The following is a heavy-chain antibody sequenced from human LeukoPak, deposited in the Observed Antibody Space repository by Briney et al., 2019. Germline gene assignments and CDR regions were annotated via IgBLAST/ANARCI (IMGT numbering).Heavy chain of an antibody. Sequence: SETLSLTCTVSGYSISSGYYWGWIRQPPGKGLEWIGSIYHSGSTYYNPSLKSRVTISVDTSKNQFSLKLSSVTAADTAVYYCARLTLPADYWGQGTLVTVSS. V-gene: IGHV4-38-2*02. CDR1: GYSISSGYY. D-gene: IGHD2-21*02. J-gene: IGHJ4*02. CDR2: IYHSGST. CDR3: ARLTLPADY.